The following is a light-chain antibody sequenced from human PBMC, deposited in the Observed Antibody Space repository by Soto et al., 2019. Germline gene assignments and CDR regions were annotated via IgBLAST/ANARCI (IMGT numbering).Light chain of an antibody. CDR1: QSLVYSDGHTY. Sequence: DVVMTQSPLSLPVTLGQPASISCRSSQSLVYSDGHTYLNWFQQRPGQSPRRLIYKVSNRDSGVPDRFSGSGSGTDFTLKITRVEAEDVGVYYCMQGIHWPITFGQGTRLEI. V-gene: IGKV2-30*01. CDR3: MQGIHWPIT. J-gene: IGKJ5*01. CDR2: KVS.